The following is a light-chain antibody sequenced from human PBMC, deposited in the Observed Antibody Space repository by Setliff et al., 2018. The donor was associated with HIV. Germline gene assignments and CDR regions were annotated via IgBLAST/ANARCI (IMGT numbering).Light chain of an antibody. CDR3: SSYTSSSTLVV. Sequence: QSALTQPASVSGSPGQSITISCTGTSSDVGRYNLVSWYQQHPGKAPKLMIYQATKRPSGVSNRFSGSKSGNTASLTISGLQAEDEADYYCSSYTSSSTLVVFGGGTKVTVL. J-gene: IGLJ2*01. CDR2: QAT. CDR1: SSDVGRYNL. V-gene: IGLV2-14*02.